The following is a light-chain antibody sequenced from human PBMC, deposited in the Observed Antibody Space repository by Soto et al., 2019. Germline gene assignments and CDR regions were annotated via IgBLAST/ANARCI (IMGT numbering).Light chain of an antibody. Sequence: DIQMTQSQSSLSASVGDSVTITCRASQKINNFLNWYQQKPGKAPKLLIFLASTLESGVPSRFGGSGSGTDFTLSISSLQTEDSAIYYCQQSLGNPRTFGGGTKVEIQ. J-gene: IGKJ4*01. CDR3: QQSLGNPRT. V-gene: IGKV1-39*01. CDR1: QKINNF. CDR2: LAS.